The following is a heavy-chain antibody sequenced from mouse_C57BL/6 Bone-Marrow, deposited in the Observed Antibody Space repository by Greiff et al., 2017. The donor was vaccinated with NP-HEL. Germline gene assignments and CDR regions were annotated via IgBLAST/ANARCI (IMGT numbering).Heavy chain of an antibody. Sequence: VQLQQSGAELVRPGASVKMSCKASGYTFTSYNMHWVKQTPRQGLEWIGAIYPGNGDTSYNQKFKGKATLTVDNSSSTAYMQLSSLTSEDSAVYFCARGNHYYYGSSYGAMDYWGQGTSVTVSS. V-gene: IGHV1-12*01. CDR3: ARGNHYYYGSSYGAMDY. CDR2: IYPGNGDT. CDR1: GYTFTSYN. J-gene: IGHJ4*01. D-gene: IGHD1-1*01.